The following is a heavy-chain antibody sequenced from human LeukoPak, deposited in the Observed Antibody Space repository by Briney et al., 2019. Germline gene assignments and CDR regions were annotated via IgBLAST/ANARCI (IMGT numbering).Heavy chain of an antibody. J-gene: IGHJ4*02. CDR3: VTDLGIASRPSDY. Sequence: ASVKVSCKASGYTFTGYYMHWVRQAPGQGLEWMGWINPNSGGTNYAQKFQGRVTMTRDTSISTAYMEMSRLRSDDTAVYYCVTDLGIASRPSDYWGQGTLVTVSS. D-gene: IGHD6-6*01. CDR1: GYTFTGYY. V-gene: IGHV1-2*02. CDR2: INPNSGGT.